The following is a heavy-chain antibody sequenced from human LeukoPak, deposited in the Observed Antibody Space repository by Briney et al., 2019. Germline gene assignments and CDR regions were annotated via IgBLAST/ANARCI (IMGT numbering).Heavy chain of an antibody. D-gene: IGHD2-15*01. CDR2: IYTSGST. J-gene: IGHJ5*02. V-gene: IGHV4-4*07. CDR3: ARGGICSGGSCYSAEWFDP. Sequence: SETLSLTCTVSGVSISSYYWSWIRQPAGKGLEWIGRIYTSGSTNYNPSLKSRVTMSVDTSKNQFSLKLSSVTAADTAVYYCARGGICSGGSCYSAEWFDPWGQGTLVTVSS. CDR1: GVSISSYY.